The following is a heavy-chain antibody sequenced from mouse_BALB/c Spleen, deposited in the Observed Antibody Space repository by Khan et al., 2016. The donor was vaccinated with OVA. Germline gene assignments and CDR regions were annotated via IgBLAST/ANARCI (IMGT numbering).Heavy chain of an antibody. Sequence: QVQLQQSGAELVKAGASVKMSCKASGYTFTSYWMHWVKQRLGQGLEWFAETNPTNGRTYYNEKFKSKATLTVEKSSSTAHLLLSGPTFEDSAVYYCARIKKIVATYFDYWGQGTTLTVSS. J-gene: IGHJ2*01. D-gene: IGHD1-1*01. CDR1: GYTFTSYW. V-gene: IGHV1S81*02. CDR3: ARIKKIVATYFDY. CDR2: TNPTNGRT.